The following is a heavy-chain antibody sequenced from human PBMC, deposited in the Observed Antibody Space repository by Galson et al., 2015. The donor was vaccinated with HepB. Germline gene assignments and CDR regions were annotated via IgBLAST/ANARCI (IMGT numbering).Heavy chain of an antibody. CDR3: AKVHYYDPTPPDYYYYGMDV. CDR2: ISYDGSNK. D-gene: IGHD3-22*01. J-gene: IGHJ6*02. Sequence: SLRLSCAASGFTFSSYGMHWVRQAPGKGLEWVAVISYDGSNKYYADSVKGRFTISRDNSKNTLYLQMNSLRAEDTAVYYCAKVHYYDPTPPDYYYYGMDVWGQGTTVTVSS. CDR1: GFTFSSYG. V-gene: IGHV3-30*18.